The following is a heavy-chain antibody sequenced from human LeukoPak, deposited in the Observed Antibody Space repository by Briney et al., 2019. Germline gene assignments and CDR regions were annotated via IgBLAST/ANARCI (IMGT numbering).Heavy chain of an antibody. Sequence: GASVKVSCKASGGTFSNYAITWVRQAPGQGLEWMGWINPNSGGTNYAQKFQGRVTMTRDTSISTAYMELSSLRSEDTAVYYCAARVVPAAIPFDYWGQGTLVTVSS. CDR1: GGTFSNYA. D-gene: IGHD2-2*02. J-gene: IGHJ4*02. V-gene: IGHV1-2*02. CDR2: INPNSGGT. CDR3: AARVVPAAIPFDY.